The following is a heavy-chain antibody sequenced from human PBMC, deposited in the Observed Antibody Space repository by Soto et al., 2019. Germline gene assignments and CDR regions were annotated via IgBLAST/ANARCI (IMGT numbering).Heavy chain of an antibody. Sequence: EVQMVESGGGLVQPGGSLRLSCAAYGLTFSRYWMHWVRQAPGKGLVWVSRINSDARSTSYADSVKGRFTISRDNAKNTVYLQMNSLRVEDTAVYYCALGVVSAGFDPWCQGTLVTVSS. V-gene: IGHV3-74*01. CDR1: GLTFSRYW. J-gene: IGHJ5*02. D-gene: IGHD2-15*01. CDR2: INSDARST. CDR3: ALGVVSAGFDP.